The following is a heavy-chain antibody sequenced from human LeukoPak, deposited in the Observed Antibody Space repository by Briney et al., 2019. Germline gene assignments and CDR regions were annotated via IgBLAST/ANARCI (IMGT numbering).Heavy chain of an antibody. V-gene: IGHV4-59*01. CDR1: GGSITSNY. J-gene: IGHJ5*02. CDR3: ARGDSSSSGNWFDP. CDR2: MFYSGSN. Sequence: SETLSLTCSVSGGSITSNYWTWIRQPPGKGLEWIGNMFYSGSNNYNPSLKSRVTTSVDTSKNQFSLKLSSVTAADTAVYYCARGDSSSSGNWFDPWGQGTLVTVSS. D-gene: IGHD6-6*01.